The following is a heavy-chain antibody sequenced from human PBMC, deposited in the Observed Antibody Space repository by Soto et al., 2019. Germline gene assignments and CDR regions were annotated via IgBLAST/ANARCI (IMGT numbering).Heavy chain of an antibody. D-gene: IGHD1-20*01. V-gene: IGHV3-53*01. Sequence: EVHLVEAGGGLIQPGGSLRLSCEASGLTVSSNDMSWVRQSPGKGLEWVSVIHSGGSKHDADSVKGRFTISRDNSKKMVYLQMNSLRVDDTAVYFCASSSREDYNFGMDAWGQGTTVIVSS. J-gene: IGHJ6*02. CDR1: GLTVSSND. CDR3: ASSSREDYNFGMDA. CDR2: IHSGGSK.